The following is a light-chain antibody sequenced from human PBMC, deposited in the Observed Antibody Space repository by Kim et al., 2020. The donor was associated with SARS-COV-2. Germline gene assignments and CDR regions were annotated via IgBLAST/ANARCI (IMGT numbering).Light chain of an antibody. J-gene: IGLJ1*01. Sequence: SPGQTASITCSGYKVGDKYVSWYQQRPGQSPVVVIYQDKQRPSGIPERFSGSNSGNTATLTISGTQAMDEADYYCQAWDSSTHNYVFGAGTKVTVL. CDR2: QDK. CDR1: KVGDKY. V-gene: IGLV3-1*01. CDR3: QAWDSSTHNYV.